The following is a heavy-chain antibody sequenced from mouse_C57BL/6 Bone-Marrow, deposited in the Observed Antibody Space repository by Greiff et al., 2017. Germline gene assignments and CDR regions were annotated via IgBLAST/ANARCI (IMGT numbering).Heavy chain of an antibody. CDR1: GYTFTSYW. CDR2: IYPGNSDT. D-gene: IGHD2-4*01. CDR3: TRRYYDYGEEYDMDY. Sequence: VQLLQSGTVLARPGASVKMSCKPSGYTFTSYWMHWVKQRPGQGLEWIGAIYPGNSDTSYNQKFKGKAKLTAVTSASTAYMELSSLTNEDTAVYYCTRRYYDYGEEYDMDYWGKGTSVTVSS. J-gene: IGHJ4*01. V-gene: IGHV1-5*01.